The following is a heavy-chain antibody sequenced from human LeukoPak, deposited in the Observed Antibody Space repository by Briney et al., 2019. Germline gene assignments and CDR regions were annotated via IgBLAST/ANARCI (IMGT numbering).Heavy chain of an antibody. Sequence: PGGSLRLSCAASGFTFSNYAMNWVRQAPGKGLEWVSSISSSSSYIYYADSVKGRFTISRDNAKNSLYLQMNSLRAEDTAVYYCARDTYYDSSGYYLGYWGQGTLVTVSS. J-gene: IGHJ4*02. V-gene: IGHV3-21*01. CDR1: GFTFSNYA. CDR2: ISSSSSYI. D-gene: IGHD3-22*01. CDR3: ARDTYYDSSGYYLGY.